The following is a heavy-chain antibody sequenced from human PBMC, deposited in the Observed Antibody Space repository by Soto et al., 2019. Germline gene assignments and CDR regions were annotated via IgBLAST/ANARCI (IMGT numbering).Heavy chain of an antibody. CDR3: ARGLGGRMDD. D-gene: IGHD3-16*01. CDR1: GTIFSSYT. J-gene: IGHJ6*02. V-gene: IGHV1-69*08. CDR2: IIPILGET. Sequence: QVQLVQSGAEVKKPGSSVRVSCKASGTIFSSYTISWVRQAPGQGLEWMGRIIPILGETNSAQKFQGRVTLTANKSTNTAYMQLNSLRLEDTAVYYCARGLGGRMDDWGQGTTGTVSS.